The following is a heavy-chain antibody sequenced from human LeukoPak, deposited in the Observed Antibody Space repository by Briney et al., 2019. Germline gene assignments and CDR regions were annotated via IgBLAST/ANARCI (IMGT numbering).Heavy chain of an antibody. J-gene: IGHJ6*04. CDR1: GYTFTIYY. CDR2: INPSGGST. V-gene: IGHV1-46*01. CDR3: ARGQTLGAYDIVTGWPYGMDV. D-gene: IGHD3-9*01. Sequence: ASVKVSCKASGYTFTIYYMHWVRQAPGQGLEWMGIINPSGGSTSYAQKFQGRVAMTRDTSTSTVYMELNSLRSDDTAVYYCARGQTLGAYDIVTGWPYGMDVWGKGTTVTVSS.